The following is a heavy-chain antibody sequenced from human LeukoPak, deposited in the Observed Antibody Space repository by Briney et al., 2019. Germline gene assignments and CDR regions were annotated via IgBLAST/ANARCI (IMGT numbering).Heavy chain of an antibody. CDR1: GFTFSSYA. V-gene: IGHV3-30-3*01. CDR3: ARDKDSGSYYRGVLDY. D-gene: IGHD1-26*01. J-gene: IGHJ4*02. Sequence: GGSLRLSCAASGFTFSSYAMHWVRQAPGKGLEWVAVISYDGGNKYYADSVKGRFTISRDNSKNTLDLQMNSLRVEDTALYYCARDKDSGSYYRGVLDYWGQGTLVTVSS. CDR2: ISYDGGNK.